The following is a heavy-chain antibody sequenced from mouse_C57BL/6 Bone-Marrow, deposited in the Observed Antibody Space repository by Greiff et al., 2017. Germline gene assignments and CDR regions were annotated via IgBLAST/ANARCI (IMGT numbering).Heavy chain of an antibody. D-gene: IGHD2-12*01. CDR1: GYTFTSYG. CDR3: ARAKIYSYFFDD. V-gene: IGHV1-81*01. CDR2: IYPRSGNT. J-gene: IGHJ2*01. Sequence: VKLQQSGAELARPGASVKLSCKASGYTFTSYGISWVKQRPGQGLEWIGEIYPRSGNTYYNEKFKGKATLTADKSSSTAYMELRSLTSEDSAVYFCARAKIYSYFFDDWGQGTTLSVSS.